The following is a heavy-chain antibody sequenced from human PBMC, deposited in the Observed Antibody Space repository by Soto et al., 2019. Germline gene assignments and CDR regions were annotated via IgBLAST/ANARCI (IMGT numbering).Heavy chain of an antibody. Sequence: GGSLRLSCAASGFTFSTYEMNWARQAPGKGLEWVSYITEGGTTIYYADSVKGRFTISRDNAKNSLYLQMNSLRAEDTAVYYWARDYQDSSDRRTGFEYWGQGALVTVSS. CDR2: ITEGGTTI. D-gene: IGHD3-22*01. V-gene: IGHV3-48*03. CDR3: ARDYQDSSDRRTGFEY. J-gene: IGHJ4*02. CDR1: GFTFSTYE.